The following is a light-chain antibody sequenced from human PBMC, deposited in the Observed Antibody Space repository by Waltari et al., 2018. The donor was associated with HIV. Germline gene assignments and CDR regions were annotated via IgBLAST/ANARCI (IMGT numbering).Light chain of an antibody. J-gene: IGKJ5*01. CDR3: QQYGSSPLIT. CDR2: GAS. CDR1: QSLSSTY. V-gene: IGKV3-20*01. Sequence: ELVLTQSPGTLSLSPGERATLSCRASQSLSSTYLAWYHQKPGQSPRLLLYGASRRATGIPDRFSGSGSGTDFTLTISRLEPEDFAVYYCQQYGSSPLITFGQGTRLEIK.